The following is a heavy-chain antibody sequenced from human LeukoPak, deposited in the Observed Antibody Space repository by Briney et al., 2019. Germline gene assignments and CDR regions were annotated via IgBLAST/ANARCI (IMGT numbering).Heavy chain of an antibody. CDR2: ITETSHV. Sequence: GGSLRLSCAASGFTFSAYSMNWVRQAPGKGLEWVSSITETSHVYYAESVKGRFTISRDNSKNTLYLQMNSLRAEDTAVYYCAKPPHDYGDYWYFDLWGRGTLVTVSS. D-gene: IGHD4-17*01. CDR1: GFTFSAYS. CDR3: AKPPHDYGDYWYFDL. V-gene: IGHV3-21*01. J-gene: IGHJ2*01.